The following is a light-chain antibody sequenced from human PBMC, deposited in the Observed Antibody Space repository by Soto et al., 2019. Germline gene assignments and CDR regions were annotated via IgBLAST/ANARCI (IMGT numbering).Light chain of an antibody. CDR3: QQRHT. V-gene: IGKV1-39*01. Sequence: DIQMTQSPSSLSASVGDRVTITCRASQSISSYLNWYQQKPGKDPKLLIYAASSLQSGVPSRFSGSGSGTDFTLTISSLQPEEFANYYCQQRHTFGPGTKVDIK. CDR1: QSISSY. CDR2: AAS. J-gene: IGKJ3*01.